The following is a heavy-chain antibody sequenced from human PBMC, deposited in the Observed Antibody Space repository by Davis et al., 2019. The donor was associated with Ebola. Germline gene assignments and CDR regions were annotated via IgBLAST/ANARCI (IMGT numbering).Heavy chain of an antibody. Sequence: ASVKVSCKASGYTFTSYGISWVRQAPGQGLEWMGWISAYNGNTNYAQKLQGRVTMTTDTSTSTAYMELRSLTSDDTAVYYCARDWGGYGLDVWGQGTTVTVSS. CDR1: GYTFTSYG. CDR3: ARDWGGYGLDV. D-gene: IGHD3-16*01. CDR2: ISAYNGNT. V-gene: IGHV1-18*01. J-gene: IGHJ6*02.